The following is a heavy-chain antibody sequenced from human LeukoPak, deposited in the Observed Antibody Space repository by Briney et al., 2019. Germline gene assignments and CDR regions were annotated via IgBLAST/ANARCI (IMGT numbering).Heavy chain of an antibody. CDR3: AKRGVVIRVILVGFHKEAYYFDS. D-gene: IGHD3-22*01. Sequence: PGGSLRLSCRVSGITLSNYGMSWVRQAPGKGLEWVAGISGSGGSTKYADSVKGRFTISRDNPKNTLYLQMTSLRAEDTAVYFCAKRGVVIRVILVGFHKEAYYFDSWGQGALVTVSP. CDR1: GITLSNYG. CDR2: ISGSGGST. V-gene: IGHV3-23*01. J-gene: IGHJ4*02.